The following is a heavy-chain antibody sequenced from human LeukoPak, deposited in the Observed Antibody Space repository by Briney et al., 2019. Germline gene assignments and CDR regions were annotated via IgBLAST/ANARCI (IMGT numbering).Heavy chain of an antibody. CDR2: IYTSGST. CDR3: ARDSEQLVPNYYYGMDV. Sequence: PSETLSLTCTGSGGSISSYYWSWIRQPAGKGLEWIGRIYTSGSTNYNPSLKSRVTMSVDTSKNQFSLKLSSVTAADTAVYYCARDSEQLVPNYYYGMDVWGQGTTVTVSS. V-gene: IGHV4-4*07. D-gene: IGHD6-6*01. J-gene: IGHJ6*02. CDR1: GGSISSYY.